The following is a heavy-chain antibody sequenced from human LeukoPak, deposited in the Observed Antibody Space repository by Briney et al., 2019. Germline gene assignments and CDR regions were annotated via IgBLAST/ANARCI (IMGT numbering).Heavy chain of an antibody. D-gene: IGHD2-21*02. V-gene: IGHV3-23*01. J-gene: IGHJ4*02. CDR2: ISGSAGST. CDR1: GFTFSNYA. CDR3: ARDISYCGGDCAPYYFDY. Sequence: GGSLRLSCAASGFTFSNYAMTWVRQAPGKGLEWVSTISGSAGSTYYADSVKGRFTISRDNSKNTLYLQMNSLRAEDTAVYYCARDISYCGGDCAPYYFDYWGQGTLVTVSS.